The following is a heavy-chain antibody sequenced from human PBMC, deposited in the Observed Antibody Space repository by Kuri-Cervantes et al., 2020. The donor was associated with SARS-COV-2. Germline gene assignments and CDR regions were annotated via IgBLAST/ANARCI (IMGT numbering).Heavy chain of an antibody. CDR3: ARGFWTGFLFDS. V-gene: IGHV4-61*01. J-gene: IGHJ4*02. CDR1: GFSVTSGSYY. CDR2: IYYGGST. D-gene: IGHD3/OR15-3a*01. Sequence: SETLSLTCSVSGFSVTSGSYYWSWLRQSPGKGLEWIGYIYYGGSTTYNPALKSRVTISIDMTNNQFFPNLKGASAADTAVYYCARGFWTGFLFDSWGQGSLVTVSS.